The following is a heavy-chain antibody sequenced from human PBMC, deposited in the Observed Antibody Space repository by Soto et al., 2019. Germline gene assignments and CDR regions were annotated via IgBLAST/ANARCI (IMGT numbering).Heavy chain of an antibody. CDR2: ISYDGSNK. CDR1: GFPFTTYG. V-gene: IGHV3-30*03. J-gene: IGHJ4*02. D-gene: IGHD3-10*01. CDR3: VGGQYYFDS. Sequence: QVQLVESGGGVVQPGRSLRLSCAASGFPFTTYGMHWVREGPRKGLEWVAVISYDGSNKYYADSLKGRFTISRDNSKNTLYLQKNSLGPEDTALYYCVGGQYYFDSRGQGTLVTVSS.